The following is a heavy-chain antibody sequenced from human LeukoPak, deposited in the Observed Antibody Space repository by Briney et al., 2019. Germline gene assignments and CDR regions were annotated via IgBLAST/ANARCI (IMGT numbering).Heavy chain of an antibody. CDR3: AKDVGKWESLHFFDY. CDR1: GFTFSSYG. V-gene: IGHV3-33*06. D-gene: IGHD1-26*01. CDR2: IWYDGSNK. J-gene: IGHJ4*02. Sequence: GGSLRLSCAASGFTFSSYGMHWVRQAPGKGLEWVAVIWYDGSNKYYADSVKGRFTISRDNSKNTLYLQMNSLGGDDTAVYYCAKDVGKWESLHFFDYWGQGTLVTVSS.